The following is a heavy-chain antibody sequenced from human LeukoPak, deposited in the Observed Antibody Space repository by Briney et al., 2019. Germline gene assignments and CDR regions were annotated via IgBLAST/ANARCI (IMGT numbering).Heavy chain of an antibody. CDR2: INRDGSEK. V-gene: IGHV3-7*01. J-gene: IGHJ4*02. CDR1: GFTLSSRW. Sequence: GGSLRLSCIVSGFTLSSRWMMWVRQAPGEGLEWMTNINRDGSEKNYVDSVKGRFTISRDNAKNTLYLQMNSLRAEDTGVYYCARGNQQLPRSTPDYWGQGTLVTVSS. CDR3: ARGNQQLPRSTPDY. D-gene: IGHD2-2*01.